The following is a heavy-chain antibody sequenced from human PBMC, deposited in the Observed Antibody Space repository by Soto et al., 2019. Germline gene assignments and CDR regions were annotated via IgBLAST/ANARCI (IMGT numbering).Heavy chain of an antibody. V-gene: IGHV4-30-4*01. D-gene: IGHD2-15*01. Sequence: QVQLQESGPGLVKPSQTLSLTCTVSGGSISSGDYYWSWIRQPPGTGLEWIGNIYYSGTTYYNPSPKSRATTSLDTSKHQFSLKLSTVTAAETAVYYCARARVVNDAFDLWRQGTMVTVSS. CDR3: ARARVVNDAFDL. CDR1: GGSISSGDYY. J-gene: IGHJ3*01. CDR2: IYYSGTT.